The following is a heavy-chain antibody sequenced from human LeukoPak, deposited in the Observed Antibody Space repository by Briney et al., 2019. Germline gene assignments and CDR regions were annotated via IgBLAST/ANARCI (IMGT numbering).Heavy chain of an antibody. J-gene: IGHJ4*02. V-gene: IGHV1-2*04. CDR3: ARGSGSFVSSFED. Sequence: ASAKVSCKASGYTFTGYYMHWVRQAPGQGLEWMGWINPNSGGTNYAQKFQGWVTMTRDTSISTAYMELSRLRSDDTAVYYCARGSGSFVSSFEDWGQGTLVTVSS. CDR1: GYTFTGYY. D-gene: IGHD3-10*01. CDR2: INPNSGGT.